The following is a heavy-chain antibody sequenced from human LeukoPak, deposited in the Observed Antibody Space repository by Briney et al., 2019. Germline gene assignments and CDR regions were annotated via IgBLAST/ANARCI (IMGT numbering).Heavy chain of an antibody. CDR3: ARDGEVYEQQLVPFDY. D-gene: IGHD6-13*01. CDR2: IKEDGSEK. CDR1: GFTFSSYW. Sequence: GGSLRLSCAASGFTFSSYWMSWVRQAPGKGLEWVANIKEDGSEKYYVDSVKGRFTISRDNAKNSLYLQMNSLRAEDTAVYYCARDGEVYEQQLVPFDYWGQGTLVTVSS. J-gene: IGHJ4*02. V-gene: IGHV3-7*03.